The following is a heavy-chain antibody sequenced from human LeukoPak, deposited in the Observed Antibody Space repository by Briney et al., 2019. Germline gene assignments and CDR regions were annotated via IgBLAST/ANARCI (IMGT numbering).Heavy chain of an antibody. Sequence: GASVKVSCKASGGTFSSYAISWVRQAPGQGLEWMGGIIPIFGTANYAQKFQGRVTITADESTSTAYMELSSLRSEDTAVYSCASKWQQLEGYYYGMDVWGQGTTVTVSS. CDR1: GGTFSSYA. J-gene: IGHJ6*02. CDR2: IIPIFGTA. V-gene: IGHV1-69*13. CDR3: ASKWQQLEGYYYGMDV. D-gene: IGHD6-13*01.